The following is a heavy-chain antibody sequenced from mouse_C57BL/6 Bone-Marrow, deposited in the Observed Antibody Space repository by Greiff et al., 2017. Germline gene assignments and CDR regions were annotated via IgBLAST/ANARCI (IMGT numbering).Heavy chain of an antibody. CDR2: IDPSDSYT. CDR1: GYTFTSYW. V-gene: IGHV1-69*01. Sequence: QVQLKQPGAELVMPGASVKLSCKASGYTFTSYWMHWVKQRPGQGLEWIGEIDPSDSYTNYNQKFKGKSTLTVDKSSSPAYMQLSSLTSEDSAVYYCARGDDYDGTGFDYWGQGTTLTVSS. CDR3: ARGDDYDGTGFDY. D-gene: IGHD2-4*01. J-gene: IGHJ2*01.